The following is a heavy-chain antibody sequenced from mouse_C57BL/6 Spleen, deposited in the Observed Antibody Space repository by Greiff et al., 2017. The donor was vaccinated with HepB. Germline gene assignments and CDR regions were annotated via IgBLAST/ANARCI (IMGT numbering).Heavy chain of an antibody. Sequence: QVQLQQSGAELVKPGASVKLSCKASGYTFTSYWMQWVKQRPGQGLEWIGEIDPSDSYTNYNQKFKGKATLTVDTSSSTAYMQLSSLTSEDSAVYYCARDYGSGYYFDYWGQGTTLTVSS. CDR1: GYTFTSYW. D-gene: IGHD1-1*01. V-gene: IGHV1-50*01. J-gene: IGHJ2*01. CDR2: IDPSDSYT. CDR3: ARDYGSGYYFDY.